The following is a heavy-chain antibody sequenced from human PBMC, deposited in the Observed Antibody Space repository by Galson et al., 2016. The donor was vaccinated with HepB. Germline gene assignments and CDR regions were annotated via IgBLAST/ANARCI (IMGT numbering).Heavy chain of an antibody. V-gene: IGHV3-49*04. CDR1: GFSFGDYA. CDR3: SRGYCSNNSCYKYGMDV. Sequence: SLRLSCAASGFSFGDYALTWVRQAPGKGLEWVGFLRNRPYGGTTEYAASVKGRFTISRDDSNSIAYLQMNSLKTEDTAVYYCSRGYCSNNSCYKYGMDVWGQGTTVTVSS. J-gene: IGHJ6*02. D-gene: IGHD2-2*02. CDR2: LRNRPYGGTT.